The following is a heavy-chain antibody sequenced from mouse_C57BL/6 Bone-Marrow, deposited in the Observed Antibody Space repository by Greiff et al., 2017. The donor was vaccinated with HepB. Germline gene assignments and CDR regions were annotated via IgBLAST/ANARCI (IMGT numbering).Heavy chain of an antibody. J-gene: IGHJ4*01. CDR3: GRQDPFYYAMDY. Sequence: EVMLVESGGGLVQPGGSRKLSCAASGFSFSSFGIHWVRQAPEKGLEWVAYISSGSSAIYYADTVKGRYTVSRDNPRNTLFLQMTSLGSEDTATYYCGRQDPFYYAMDYWGQGTSVTVSS. V-gene: IGHV5-17*02. CDR2: ISSGSSAI. CDR1: GFSFSSFG.